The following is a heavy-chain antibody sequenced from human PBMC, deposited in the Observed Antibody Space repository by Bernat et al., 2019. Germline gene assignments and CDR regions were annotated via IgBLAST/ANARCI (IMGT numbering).Heavy chain of an antibody. CDR2: ISYDGSNK. V-gene: IGHV3-30*01. D-gene: IGHD3-10*01. CDR1: GFIFSSYA. CDR3: ARDYGLGYYMDV. Sequence: QVQLVESGGGVVQPGRSLRLSCAASGFIFSSYAMHWVRQAPGKGLEWVAVISYDGSNKYYADSVKGRFTISRDNSKNTLYLQMNSLRAEDTAVYYCARDYGLGYYMDVWGKGTTVTVSS. J-gene: IGHJ6*03.